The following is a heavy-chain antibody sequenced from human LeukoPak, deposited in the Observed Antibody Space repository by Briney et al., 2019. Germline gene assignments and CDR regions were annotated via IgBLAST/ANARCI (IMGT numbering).Heavy chain of an antibody. D-gene: IGHD6-13*01. Sequence: PGGSLRLSCTASGFTFADYAMSWVRQAPGKGLEWVGFIRSKAYGGTTDYAASVKGRFTISRDDSKSIAYLQMNSLKTEDTAVYYCTRDAGIAAARGSYYFNYWGQGTLVTVSS. V-gene: IGHV3-49*04. J-gene: IGHJ4*02. CDR3: TRDAGIAAARGSYYFNY. CDR1: GFTFADYA. CDR2: IRSKAYGGTT.